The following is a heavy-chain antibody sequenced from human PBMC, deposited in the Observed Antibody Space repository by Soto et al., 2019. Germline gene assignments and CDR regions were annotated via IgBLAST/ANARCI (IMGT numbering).Heavy chain of an antibody. CDR1: GFSFGDYA. CDR3: TRVRVRWESLGWFDP. V-gene: IGHV3-49*04. CDR2: IRSRAYSGTT. D-gene: IGHD1-26*01. J-gene: IGHJ5*02. Sequence: PGGSLRLSCSASGFSFGDYAMSWVRQAPGKGLEWVGFIRSRAYSGTTEYAASVKGRFTISRDDSKTIAYLQMNSLETEDTAVYYCTRVRVRWESLGWFDPWGQGTLVTVSS.